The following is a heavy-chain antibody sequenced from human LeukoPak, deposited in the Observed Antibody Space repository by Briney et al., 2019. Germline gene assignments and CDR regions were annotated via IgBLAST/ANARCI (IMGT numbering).Heavy chain of an antibody. V-gene: IGHV3-21*01. D-gene: IGHD3-10*01. CDR3: AREETYYYGSGSSNAFDI. CDR1: GFTFSSYS. Sequence: GGSLRLSCAASGFTFSSYSMNWVRQALGKGLEWVSSISSSSSYIYYADSVKGRFTISRDNAKNSLYLQMNSLRAEDTAVYYCAREETYYYGSGSSNAFDIWGQGTMVTVSS. J-gene: IGHJ3*02. CDR2: ISSSSSYI.